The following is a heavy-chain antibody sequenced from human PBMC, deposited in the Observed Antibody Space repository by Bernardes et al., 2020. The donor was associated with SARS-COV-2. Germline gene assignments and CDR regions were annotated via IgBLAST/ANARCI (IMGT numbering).Heavy chain of an antibody. CDR2: INFDGSKK. CDR3: TKELNWNHFDY. J-gene: IGHJ4*02. D-gene: IGHD1-20*01. Sequence: GGSLRLSCVTSGFTLSSYGMQWVRQAPGKGLEWVAFINFDGSKKYYADSVQGRFTISRDNSKNTLYLQMDSLRIEDTAVYYCTKELNWNHFDYWGQGSLVTVSS. CDR1: GFTLSSYG. V-gene: IGHV3-30*02.